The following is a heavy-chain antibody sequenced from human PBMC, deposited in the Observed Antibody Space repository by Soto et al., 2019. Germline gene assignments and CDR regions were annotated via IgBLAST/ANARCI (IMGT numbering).Heavy chain of an antibody. CDR3: TTHDVDIVATIMFPDQSYHY. V-gene: IGHV3-15*01. J-gene: IGHJ4*02. D-gene: IGHD5-12*01. CDR1: GFTFSNAW. Sequence: EVQLVESGGGLVKPGGSLRLSCAASGFTFSNAWMSWVRQAPGKGLEWVGRIKSKTDGGTTDYAAPVKGRFTISRDDSKNTLYLQMNSLKTEDTAVYYCTTHDVDIVATIMFPDQSYHYWGQGTLVTVSS. CDR2: IKSKTDGGTT.